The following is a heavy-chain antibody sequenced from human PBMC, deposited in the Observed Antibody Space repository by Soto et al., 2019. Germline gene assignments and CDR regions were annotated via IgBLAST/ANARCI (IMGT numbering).Heavy chain of an antibody. CDR1: GVSITSGGYS. CDR3: ARDYYGMDV. CDR2: TYQSGSA. V-gene: IGHV4-30-2*06. J-gene: IGHJ6*02. Sequence: ILSLTCTVSGVSITSGGYSLTWIRQSPGKGLEWIGYTYQSGSAYYNPSLKSRVTISVDRSKNQFSLNLTSVTAADTAVYYCARDYYGMDVWGQGTTVTVSS.